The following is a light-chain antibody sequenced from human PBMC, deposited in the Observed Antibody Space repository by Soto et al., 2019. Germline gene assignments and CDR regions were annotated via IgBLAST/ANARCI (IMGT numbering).Light chain of an antibody. CDR3: QQYGSSPWT. Sequence: IVLKQSACTLSLSPGEIGTLSCRPSQSVSSSYLAWYQQKPGQAPRLLIYGASSRATGIPDRFSGSGSGTDFTLTISRLEPEDFAVYYCQQYGSSPWTFGQGTKVDIK. J-gene: IGKJ1*01. V-gene: IGKV3-20*01. CDR2: GAS. CDR1: QSVSSSY.